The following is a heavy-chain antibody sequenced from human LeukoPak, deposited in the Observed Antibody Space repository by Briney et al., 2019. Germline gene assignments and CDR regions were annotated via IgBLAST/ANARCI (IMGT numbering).Heavy chain of an antibody. Sequence: GESLRLSCAASGFIFSYHGMTWVRQAPGKGLEWVATITGSDGTTFYRDSVRGRFTISRDNSDNALYLQMHNLRPEDTAVYYCTKFDSWGQGTLVSVSS. CDR2: ITGSDGTT. CDR3: TKFDS. CDR1: GFIFSYHG. J-gene: IGHJ4*02. V-gene: IGHV3-23*01.